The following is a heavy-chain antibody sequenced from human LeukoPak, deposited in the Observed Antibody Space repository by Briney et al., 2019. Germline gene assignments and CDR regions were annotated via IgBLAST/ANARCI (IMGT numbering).Heavy chain of an antibody. J-gene: IGHJ4*01. CDR1: GASIRSGDSY. CDR2: LYHSGAT. D-gene: IGHD3-10*01. V-gene: IGHV4-39*01. Sequence: SETLSLTCTVSGASIRSGDSYWSWIRQPPGKGLEWIGTLYHSGATYYNPSLKSRVTLSVDTSRNQFSLRLRSVMAADGAIYYCARSKDWTFGGHYWGHGTHVTVSS. CDR3: ARSKDWTFGGHY.